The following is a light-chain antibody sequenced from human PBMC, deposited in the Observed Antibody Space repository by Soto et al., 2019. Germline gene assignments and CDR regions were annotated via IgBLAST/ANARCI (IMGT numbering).Light chain of an antibody. CDR1: QSFSSN. Sequence: EMVLTPSPGTLSLSPGKRAPLSCRASQSFSSNLAWYQQKPGQAPRLLIYGASTRATGIPARFSGSGSGTEFTLTLSSLQSEELAVDYGQQYDNWPLTCGGGTKVDIK. CDR3: QQYDNWPLT. V-gene: IGKV3-15*01. J-gene: IGKJ4*01. CDR2: GAS.